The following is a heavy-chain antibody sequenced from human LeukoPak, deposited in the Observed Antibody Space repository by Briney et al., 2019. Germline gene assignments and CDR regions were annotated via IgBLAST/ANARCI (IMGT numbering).Heavy chain of an antibody. Sequence: GGSLRLSCAASGFTFSSYAMSWVRQAPGKGLALASAISGSGGSTYYADSVKGRFTISRDNSKNTLYLQMNSLRAEDTAVYYCAKKAYCSGGSCREDYWGQGTLVTVSS. CDR3: AKKAYCSGGSCREDY. V-gene: IGHV3-23*01. CDR1: GFTFSSYA. D-gene: IGHD2-15*01. J-gene: IGHJ4*02. CDR2: ISGSGGST.